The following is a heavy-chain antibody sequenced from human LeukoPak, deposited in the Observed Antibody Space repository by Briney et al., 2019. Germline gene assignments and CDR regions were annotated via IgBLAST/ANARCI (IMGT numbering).Heavy chain of an antibody. J-gene: IGHJ4*02. V-gene: IGHV3-49*03. Sequence: QPGRSLRLSCTASGFTFGDYAMSWFRQAPGKGLEWVGFIRSKAYGGTTGYAASVKGRFTISRDDSKSIAYLQMNSLKTEDTAVYYCTRDRSSKAPFSDYWGQGTLVTVSS. CDR3: TRDRSSKAPFSDY. CDR2: IRSKAYGGTT. CDR1: GFTFGDYA. D-gene: IGHD1-26*01.